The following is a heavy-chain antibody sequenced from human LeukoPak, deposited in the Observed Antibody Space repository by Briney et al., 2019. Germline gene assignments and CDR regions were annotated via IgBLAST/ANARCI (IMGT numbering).Heavy chain of an antibody. CDR3: ARRGTGAYFDY. J-gene: IGHJ4*02. CDR2: ISSSSSYI. CDR1: GFTFSSYS. Sequence: PGGSLRLSCAASGFTFSSYSMNWVCQAPGKGLEWVSSISSSSSYIYYADSVKGRFTISRDNAKNSLYLQMNSLRAEDTAVYYCARRGTGAYFDYWGQGTLVTVSS. V-gene: IGHV3-21*01. D-gene: IGHD7-27*01.